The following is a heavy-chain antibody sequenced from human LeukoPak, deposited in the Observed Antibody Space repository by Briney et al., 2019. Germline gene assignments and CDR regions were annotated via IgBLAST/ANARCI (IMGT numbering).Heavy chain of an antibody. CDR3: CGGCSGGSCYSSSPDAFVI. CDR1: GGTFSSYA. CDR2: IIPIFGTA. D-gene: IGHD2-15*01. J-gene: IGHJ3*02. V-gene: IGHV1-69*05. Sequence: ASVKVSCKASGGTFSSYAISWVRQAPGQGLEWMGGIIPIFGTANYAQKFQGRVTITTDESTSTAYMELSSLRSEDTAVYYCCGGCSGGSCYSSSPDAFVIWGQGTIVTVSS.